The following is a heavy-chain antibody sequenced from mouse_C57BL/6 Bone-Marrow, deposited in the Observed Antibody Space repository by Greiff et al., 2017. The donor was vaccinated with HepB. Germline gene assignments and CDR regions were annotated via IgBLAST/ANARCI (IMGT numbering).Heavy chain of an antibody. V-gene: IGHV14-1*01. D-gene: IGHD1-1*01. CDR2: IDPEDGDT. CDR1: GFNIKDYY. CDR3: TTRRYYFDY. Sequence: EVQLQQSGAELVRPGASVKLSCTASGFNIKDYYMHWVKQRPEQGLEWIGRIDPEDGDTEYAPKFQGKATMTADTSSNPAYLQLSSLTSEDTAVYYCTTRRYYFDYWGQGTTLTVSS. J-gene: IGHJ2*01.